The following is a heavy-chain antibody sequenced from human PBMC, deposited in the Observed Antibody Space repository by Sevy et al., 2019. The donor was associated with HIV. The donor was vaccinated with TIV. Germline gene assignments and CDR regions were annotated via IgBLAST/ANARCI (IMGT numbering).Heavy chain of an antibody. D-gene: IGHD6-19*01. CDR2: ISGSGGST. CDR3: AKGGSWRIAVAGRGHFDY. J-gene: IGHJ4*02. CDR1: GFTFSSYA. Sequence: GGSLRLSCAASGFTFSSYAMSWVRQAPGKGLEWVSAISGSGGSTYYADSVKGRFTISRYNSKNTLYLQMNSLRAEDTAVYYCAKGGSWRIAVAGRGHFDYWGQGTLVTVSS. V-gene: IGHV3-23*01.